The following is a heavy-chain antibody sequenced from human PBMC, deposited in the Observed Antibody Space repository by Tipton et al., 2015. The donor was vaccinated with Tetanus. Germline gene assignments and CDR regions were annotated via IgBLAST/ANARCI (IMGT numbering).Heavy chain of an antibody. J-gene: IGHJ4*02. D-gene: IGHD6-13*01. Sequence: TLSLTCTVSGGSISSISWIRQPPGKGLEWIGNIFYSGSTSYNPSLKSRVTLSVDTSRNQFSLKLTSVTAADTAIYYCAKHGDTSRNYSFDYWGQGALVTVSS. CDR1: GGSISSIS. CDR2: IFYSGST. V-gene: IGHV4-39*01. CDR3: AKHGDTSRNYSFDY.